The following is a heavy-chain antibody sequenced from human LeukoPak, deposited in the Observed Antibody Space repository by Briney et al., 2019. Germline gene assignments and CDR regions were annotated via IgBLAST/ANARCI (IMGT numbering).Heavy chain of an antibody. Sequence: ASVKVSCKVSGYTLTELSMHWVRQAPGKGLEWMGGFDPEDGETIYAQKFQGRVTMTEDTSTDTAYMELSSLRSEDTAVYYCATGLHYYDSSGYSDYWGQGILVTVSS. D-gene: IGHD3-22*01. CDR1: GYTLTELS. CDR3: ATGLHYYDSSGYSDY. CDR2: FDPEDGET. V-gene: IGHV1-24*01. J-gene: IGHJ4*02.